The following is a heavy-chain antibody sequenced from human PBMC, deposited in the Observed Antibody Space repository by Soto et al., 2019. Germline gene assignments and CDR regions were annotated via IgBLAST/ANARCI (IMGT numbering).Heavy chain of an antibody. CDR1: GGRFRSHY. CDR3: ARGIAMIVVVERDAPDKYYLDS. V-gene: IGHV4-34*01. D-gene: IGHD3-22*01. Sequence: PSDCMALRCAVYGGRFRSHYGGWFRKPPGKGLEWIGEINHSGSTHYNPSLKSRVTISVDTSKNRFSLKLNSVTAADTAVYYCARGIAMIVVVERDAPDKYYLDSWGQGTLVTVSS. CDR2: INHSGST. J-gene: IGHJ4*02.